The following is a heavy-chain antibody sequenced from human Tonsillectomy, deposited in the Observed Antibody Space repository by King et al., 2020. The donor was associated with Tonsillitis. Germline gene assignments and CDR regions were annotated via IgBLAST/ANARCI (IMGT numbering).Heavy chain of an antibody. Sequence: QLQESGPGLVKPSETLSLTCTVSGDSISDYFWSWIRQPPGKGLEWIGYIYYSGSTNCNPSLKSRVTISVDTSKNQFSLNLSSVPAADTAVYFCARYGGRGLDYFDYWGQGTLVTVSS. V-gene: IGHV4-59*08. CDR1: GDSISDYF. CDR3: ARYGGRGLDYFDY. CDR2: IYYSGST. J-gene: IGHJ4*02. D-gene: IGHD3-16*01.